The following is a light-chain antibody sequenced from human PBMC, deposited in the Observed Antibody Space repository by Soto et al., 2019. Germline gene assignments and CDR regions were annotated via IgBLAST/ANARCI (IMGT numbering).Light chain of an antibody. Sequence: DIVVTQSPLSLPVTPGDPASISCRSSQILLHSNGNNYLDWYLRKPGQSPQLLIFLGSHRASGVPDRFSGSGSGTDFTLKISRVEAEDVGVYYCLQSLQTPITFGQGTRLEI. CDR2: LGS. J-gene: IGKJ5*01. CDR3: LQSLQTPIT. CDR1: QILLHSNGNNY. V-gene: IGKV2-28*01.